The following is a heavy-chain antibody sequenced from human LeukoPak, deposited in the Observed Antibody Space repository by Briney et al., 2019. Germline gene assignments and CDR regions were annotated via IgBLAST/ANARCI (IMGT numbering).Heavy chain of an antibody. V-gene: IGHV4-34*01. CDR3: ARDPCTSINCPLRY. Sequence: SETLSLTCAVTGGSLSGYCCGWIRQSPGKGLEWIGEINHSGRTNYNSSLENRVTISVDTSNNQFSLKLTSVNAADTAVYYCARDPCTSINCPLRYWAQGTLVTVSS. D-gene: IGHD2-2*01. J-gene: IGHJ4*02. CDR1: GGSLSGYC. CDR2: INHSGRT.